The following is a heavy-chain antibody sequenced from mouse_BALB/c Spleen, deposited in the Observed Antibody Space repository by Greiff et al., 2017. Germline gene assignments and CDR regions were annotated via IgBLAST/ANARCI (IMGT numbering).Heavy chain of an antibody. V-gene: IGHV7-3*02. CDR3: ARDGNYGYFDV. CDR1: GFTFTDYY. D-gene: IGHD2-1*01. Sequence: EVKLVESGGGLVQPGGSLRLSCATSGFTFTDYYMSWVRQPPGKALEWLGFIRNKANGYTTEYSASVKGRFTISRDNSQSILYLQMNTLRAEDSATYYCARDGNYGYFDVWGAGTTVTVSS. J-gene: IGHJ1*01. CDR2: IRNKANGYTT.